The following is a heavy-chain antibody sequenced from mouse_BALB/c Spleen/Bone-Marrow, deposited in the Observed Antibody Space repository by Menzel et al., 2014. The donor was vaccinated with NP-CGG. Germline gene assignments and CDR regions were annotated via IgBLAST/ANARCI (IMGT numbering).Heavy chain of an antibody. CDR3: ARDGYDYAMDY. CDR1: GFSLTGYA. Sequence: VQGVESGPGLVAPSQSLSITCTVSGFSLTGYAVNWVRQPPGKGLEWLGMIWGDGSTDYNSALKSRLSISKDNSKSQVFLKMNSLQTVDTARYYCARDGYDYAMDYWGQGTSVTVSS. J-gene: IGHJ4*01. V-gene: IGHV2-6-7*01. CDR2: IWGDGST. D-gene: IGHD2-2*01.